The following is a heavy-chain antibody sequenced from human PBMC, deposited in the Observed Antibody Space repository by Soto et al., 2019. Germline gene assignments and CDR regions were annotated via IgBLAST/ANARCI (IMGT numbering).Heavy chain of an antibody. CDR1: GGSITRNNHY. Sequence: QLQLQESGPGLVKPSETLSLTCTVSGGSITRNNHYWGWIRQSPGKGLEWIGSILYSGSINYNPFLKSRVTISVETSKNQFSLKMSSVTAADTAVYYCARLGSSGWYQGSYFDYWGEGTLVTVSS. CDR3: ARLGSSGWYQGSYFDY. V-gene: IGHV4-39*01. CDR2: ILYSGSI. J-gene: IGHJ4*02. D-gene: IGHD6-19*01.